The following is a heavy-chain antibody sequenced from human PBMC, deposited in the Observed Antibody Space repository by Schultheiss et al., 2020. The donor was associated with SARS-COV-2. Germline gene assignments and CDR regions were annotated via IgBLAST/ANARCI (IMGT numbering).Heavy chain of an antibody. CDR2: IYYSGST. D-gene: IGHD4-17*01. V-gene: IGHV4-31*03. J-gene: IGHJ4*02. CDR3: ARGFYGDEDY. Sequence: LRLSCTVSGGSISSGGYYWSWIRQHPGKGLEWIGYIYYSGSTNYNPSLKSRVTISVDTSKNQFSLKLSSVTAADTAVYYCARGFYGDEDYWGQGTLVTVSS. CDR1: GGSISSGGYY.